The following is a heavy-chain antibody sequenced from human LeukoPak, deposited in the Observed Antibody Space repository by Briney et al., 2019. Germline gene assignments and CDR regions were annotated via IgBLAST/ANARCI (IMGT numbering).Heavy chain of an antibody. CDR1: GFTFSSYG. CDR3: AKDPLYCSSTSCYPTPNWFDP. D-gene: IGHD2-2*01. J-gene: IGHJ5*02. V-gene: IGHV3-30*02. Sequence: GGSLRLSCAASGFTFSSYGMHWVRQAPGKGLEWVAFIRYDGSNKYYADSVKGRFTISRDNSKNTLYLQMNSLRAEDTAVYYCAKDPLYCSSTSCYPTPNWFDPWGQGTLVTVSS. CDR2: IRYDGSNK.